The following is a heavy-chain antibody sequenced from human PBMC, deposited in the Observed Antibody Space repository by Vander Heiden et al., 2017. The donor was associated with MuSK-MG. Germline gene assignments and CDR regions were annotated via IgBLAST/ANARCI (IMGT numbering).Heavy chain of an antibody. D-gene: IGHD2-2*01. V-gene: IGHV3-33*01. Sequence: QLQLVESGGGVVQPGRSLRLSCAACGFTFSSDGMNWVRQAPGKGLEWVAVIWDDGSNKYYADSVKGRFTISRDNSKNTLYLQMNSLRAEDTAVYYCARGPMASNYYYYGMDVWGQGTTVTVSS. CDR2: IWDDGSNK. CDR1: GFTFSSDG. J-gene: IGHJ6*02. CDR3: ARGPMASNYYYYGMDV.